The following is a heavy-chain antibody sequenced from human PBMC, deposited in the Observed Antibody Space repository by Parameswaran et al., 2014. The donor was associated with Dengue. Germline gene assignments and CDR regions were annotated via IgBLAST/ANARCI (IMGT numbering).Heavy chain of an antibody. Sequence: VRQAPGKGLDGVSVIYSGGSTYYADSVKGRFTISRDNSKNTLYLQMNSLRAEDTAVYYCAREGQQLVIGAFDIWGQGTMVTVSS. J-gene: IGHJ3*02. V-gene: IGHV3-53*01. D-gene: IGHD6-13*01. CDR2: IYSGGST. CDR3: AREGQQLVIGAFDI.